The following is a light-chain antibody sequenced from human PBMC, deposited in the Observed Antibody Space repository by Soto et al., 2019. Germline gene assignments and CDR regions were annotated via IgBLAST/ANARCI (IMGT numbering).Light chain of an antibody. CDR1: QSSSSW. CDR3: QQYNSYSA. Sequence: DIQMTQSPSTLSASVGDRVTITCRAGQSSSSWLAWYQQKPGKAPKLLIYDASSLESGVPSRFSGSGSGTEFTLTISSLPPDHFATYYCQQYNSYSAFGQGTKVEIK. CDR2: DAS. J-gene: IGKJ1*01. V-gene: IGKV1-5*01.